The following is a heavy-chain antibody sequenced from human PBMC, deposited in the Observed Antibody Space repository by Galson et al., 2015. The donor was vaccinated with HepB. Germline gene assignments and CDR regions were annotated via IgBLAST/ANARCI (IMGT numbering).Heavy chain of an antibody. V-gene: IGHV3-43*01. D-gene: IGHD2-2*01. CDR3: AKGQRLPLGDYFDY. CDR2: ITWDGGRT. J-gene: IGHJ4*02. CDR1: GFTFDDYT. Sequence: SLRLSCAASGFTFDDYTMHWVRHVPGKGLEWVSLITWDGGRTYYADSVKGRFTISRDNSKNSLYLQMDSLRTEDTALYYCAKGQRLPLGDYFDYWAQGALVTVSS.